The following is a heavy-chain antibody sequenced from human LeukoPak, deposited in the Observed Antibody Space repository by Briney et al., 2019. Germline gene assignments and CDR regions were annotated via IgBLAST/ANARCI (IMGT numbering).Heavy chain of an antibody. CDR1: AFTFRTCA. CDR2: ITYNSGTI. V-gene: IGHV3-48*02. D-gene: IGHD5-18*01. CDR3: ARDSGYSYADDY. J-gene: IGHJ4*02. Sequence: GGSQRLSYAPSAFTFRTCAMQWARQAPGKGLGCVSYITYNSGTISYADSVKGRFTISRDNAKDSLYLQMSSLRDEDTAVYYCARDSGYSYADDYWGQGTLVTVSS.